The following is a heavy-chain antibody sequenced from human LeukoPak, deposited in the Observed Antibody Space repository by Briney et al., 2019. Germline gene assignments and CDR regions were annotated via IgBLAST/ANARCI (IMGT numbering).Heavy chain of an antibody. V-gene: IGHV3-48*03. Sequence: GGSLRLSCAASGFTFSSYEMNWVRQAPGKGLEWVSYISSSGSTIYYADSVKGRFTISRDNAKNSLYLQMNSLRAEDTAVYYCARAPSVAGNYWGQGTLVTVSS. CDR1: GFTFSSYE. CDR3: ARAPSVAGNY. CDR2: ISSSGSTI. J-gene: IGHJ4*02. D-gene: IGHD6-19*01.